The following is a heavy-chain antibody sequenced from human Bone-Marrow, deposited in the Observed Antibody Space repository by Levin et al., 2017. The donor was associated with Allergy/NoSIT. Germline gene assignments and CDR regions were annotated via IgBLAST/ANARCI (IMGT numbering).Heavy chain of an antibody. Sequence: PEASVKVSCQASGYTFTDYFIHWMRQAPGQGLEWVGRISPTTGSSDCAQKFEVSVTLTADTSMSTAYLELSGLTSDDTAIYYCATTTSGTPIFDFWGQGTLVTVSS. V-gene: IGHV1-2*04. J-gene: IGHJ4*02. CDR1: GYTFTDYF. CDR2: ISPTTGSS. CDR3: ATTTSGTPIFDF. D-gene: IGHD1-1*01.